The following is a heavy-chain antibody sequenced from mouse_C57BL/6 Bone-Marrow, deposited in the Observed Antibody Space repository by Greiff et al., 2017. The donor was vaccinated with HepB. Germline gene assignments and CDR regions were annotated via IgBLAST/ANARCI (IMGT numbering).Heavy chain of an antibody. CDR3: ARDDGYFLYYFDY. J-gene: IGHJ2*01. CDR2: IYPGSGST. CDR1: GYTFTSYW. Sequence: VQLQQSGAELVKPGASVKMSCKASGYTFTSYWITWVKQRPGQGLEWIGDIYPGSGSTNYNEKFKSKATLTVDTSSSTAYMQLSSLTSEDSAVYYCARDDGYFLYYFDYCGQGTTLTVSS. V-gene: IGHV1-55*01. D-gene: IGHD2-3*01.